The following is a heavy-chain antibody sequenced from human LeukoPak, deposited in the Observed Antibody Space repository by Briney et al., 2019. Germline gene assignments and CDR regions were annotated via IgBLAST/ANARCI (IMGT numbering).Heavy chain of an antibody. CDR2: INSSGDYT. Sequence: GGSLRLSCAASEFSFSSHSMNWVRQAPGKGLEWVSTINSSGDYTRYADSVKGRFTISRDNAKNSLYLQMNSLRAEDTAMYYCARDGMITAYAFDIWGQGTMVTVSS. J-gene: IGHJ3*02. CDR3: ARDGMITAYAFDI. CDR1: EFSFSSHS. D-gene: IGHD3-16*01. V-gene: IGHV3-21*01.